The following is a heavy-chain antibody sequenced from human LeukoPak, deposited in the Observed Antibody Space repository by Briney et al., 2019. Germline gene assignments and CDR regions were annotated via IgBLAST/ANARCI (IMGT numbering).Heavy chain of an antibody. CDR2: ISGSGGST. J-gene: IGHJ4*02. D-gene: IGHD1-26*01. CDR1: GFTFSSYA. V-gene: IGHV3-23*01. CDR3: AKHTIVGATTGYFDY. Sequence: VGSLRLSCAASGFTFSSYAMSWVRQAPGKGLEWISAISGSGGSTYYADSVKGRFTISRDNSKNTLSLQMNSLRAEETAVYYCAKHTIVGATTGYFDYWGQGTLVTVSS.